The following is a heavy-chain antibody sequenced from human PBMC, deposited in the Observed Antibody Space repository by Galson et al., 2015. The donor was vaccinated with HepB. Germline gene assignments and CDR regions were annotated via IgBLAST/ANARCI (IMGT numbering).Heavy chain of an antibody. D-gene: IGHD4-17*01. J-gene: IGHJ5*02. V-gene: IGHV1-69*01. CDR2: IIPIFGTA. CDR3: ARGGPMTTVTSTSLLTSFDP. Sequence: CKASGGTFSSYAISWVRQAPGQGLEWMGGIIPIFGTANYAQKFQGRVTITADESTSTAYMELSSLRSEDTAVYYCARGGPMTTVTSTSLLTSFDPWGQGTLVTVSS. CDR1: GGTFSSYA.